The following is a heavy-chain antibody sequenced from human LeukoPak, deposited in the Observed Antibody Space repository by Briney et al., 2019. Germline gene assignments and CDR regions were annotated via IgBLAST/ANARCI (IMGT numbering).Heavy chain of an antibody. V-gene: IGHV3-21*01. CDR1: GFTFSSYS. CDR3: ARDRSPGMDV. Sequence: GGSLRLSCAASGFTFSSYSMNWVRQAPGKGLEWVSSISSSSSYIYYADSVKGRFTISRDNANNSLYLQMTSLRAEYTAVYYCARDRSPGMDVWGQGTTVTVSS. CDR2: ISSSSSYI. J-gene: IGHJ6*02.